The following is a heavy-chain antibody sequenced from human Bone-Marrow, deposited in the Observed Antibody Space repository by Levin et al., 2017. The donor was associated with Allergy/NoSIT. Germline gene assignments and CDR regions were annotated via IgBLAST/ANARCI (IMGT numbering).Heavy chain of an antibody. Sequence: GGSLRLSCKASGYTFIDYYLYWVRQAPGQGLEWMGRINPKSGDTIYAQKFQGRVTMTMDTSISAAYMELARLRSDDTAVFYCARREMAASGGAFDLWGQGTLVTVSS. CDR1: GYTFIDYY. V-gene: IGHV1-2*06. CDR3: ARREMAASGGAFDL. CDR2: INPKSGDT. D-gene: IGHD5-24*01. J-gene: IGHJ3*01.